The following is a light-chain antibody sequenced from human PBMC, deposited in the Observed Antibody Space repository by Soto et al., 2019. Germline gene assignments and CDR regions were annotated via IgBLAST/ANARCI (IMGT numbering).Light chain of an antibody. V-gene: IGKV2-30*01. CDR2: RVS. CDR1: QSLVYSDGNTY. Sequence: DVVMTQSPLSLPVTLGQPASISCRASQSLVYSDGNTYLNWFLQRPGQSPRRIIYRVSNRDSGVSDIFIGSGSVIDLTLNISRVEAEYVRIYYCVQGTHSPSTFGHGTKLELK. CDR3: VQGTHSPST. J-gene: IGKJ1*01.